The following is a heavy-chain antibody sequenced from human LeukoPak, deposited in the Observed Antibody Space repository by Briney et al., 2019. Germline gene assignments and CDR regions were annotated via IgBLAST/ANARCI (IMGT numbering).Heavy chain of an antibody. D-gene: IGHD3-16*02. V-gene: IGHV1-18*01. J-gene: IGHJ4*02. CDR3: ARDPYDYVWGSYRQPSDY. CDR1: GYTFTSYA. Sequence: ASVKVSCKASGYTFTSYAMNWVRQAPGQGLEWMGWISAYNGNTNYAQKLQGRVTMTTDTSTSTAYMELRSLRSDDTAVYYCARDPYDYVWGSYRQPSDYWGQGTLVTVSS. CDR2: ISAYNGNT.